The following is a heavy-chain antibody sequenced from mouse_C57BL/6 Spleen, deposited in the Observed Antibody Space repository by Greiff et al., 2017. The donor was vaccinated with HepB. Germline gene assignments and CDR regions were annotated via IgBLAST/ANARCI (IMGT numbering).Heavy chain of an antibody. Sequence: VQGVESGAELVRPGASVTLSCKASGYTFTDYEMHWVKQTPVHGLEWIGAIDPETGGTAYNQKFKGKAILTADKSSSTAYMELRSLTSEDSAVYYCTRGGTVDYWGQGTTLTVSS. CDR2: IDPETGGT. CDR3: TRGGTVDY. CDR1: GYTFTDYE. V-gene: IGHV1-15*01. J-gene: IGHJ2*01.